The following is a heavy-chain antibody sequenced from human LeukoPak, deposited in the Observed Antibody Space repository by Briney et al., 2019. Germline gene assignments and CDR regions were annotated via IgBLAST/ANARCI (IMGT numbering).Heavy chain of an antibody. J-gene: IGHJ6*03. CDR1: GFTFSSYA. D-gene: IGHD3-9*01. CDR2: ISSSGSTI. CDR3: AREKVLRYFDRLLYEAYYYMDV. V-gene: IGHV3-48*03. Sequence: PGGSLRLSCAASGFTFSSYAMNWVRQAPGKGLEWVSYISSSGSTIYYADSVKGRFTISRDNAKNSLYLQMNSLRAEDTAVYYCAREKVLRYFDRLLYEAYYYMDVWGKGTTVTISS.